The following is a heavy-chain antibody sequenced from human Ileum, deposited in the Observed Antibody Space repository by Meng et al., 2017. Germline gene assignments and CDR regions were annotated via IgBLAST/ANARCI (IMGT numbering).Heavy chain of an antibody. Sequence: SETLSLTCTVSCGFISSGGYYWSWIRQHPGKGLEWIGYIYYSGSTYYNPSLKSRVTISVDTSKNQFSLKLSSVTAADTAVYYCARGVGDYVVNYWCQGTLVTVSS. CDR1: CGFISSGGYY. J-gene: IGHJ4*02. CDR2: IYYSGST. V-gene: IGHV4-31*03. D-gene: IGHD4-17*01. CDR3: ARGVGDYVVNY.